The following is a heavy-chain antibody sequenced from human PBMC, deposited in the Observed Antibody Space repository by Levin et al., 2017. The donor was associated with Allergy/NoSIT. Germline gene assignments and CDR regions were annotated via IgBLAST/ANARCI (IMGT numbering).Heavy chain of an antibody. CDR2: ISSSSSDT. Sequence: GGSLRLSCAASGFTFSDYYMSWIRQAPGKGLEWVSYISSSSSDTNYADSVKGRFTISRDNAKNSLYLQMNSLRAEDTAVYYCARDRDYGGNPRPFDYWGQGTLVTVSS. CDR1: GFTFSDYY. D-gene: IGHD4-23*01. V-gene: IGHV3-11*05. CDR3: ARDRDYGGNPRPFDY. J-gene: IGHJ4*02.